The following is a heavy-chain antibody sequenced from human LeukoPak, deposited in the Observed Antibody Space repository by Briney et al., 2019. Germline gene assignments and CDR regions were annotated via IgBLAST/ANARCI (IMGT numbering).Heavy chain of an antibody. CDR3: ARAKGSSGWLDY. J-gene: IGHJ4*02. V-gene: IGHV3-33*01. CDR1: GFTFSSYG. CDR2: IWYDGSNK. Sequence: HPGRSLRLSCAASGFTFSSYGMHWVRQAPGKGLEWVAVIWYDGSNKYYADSVKGRFTISRDNSKNTLYLQMNSLRAEDTAVYYCARAKGSSGWLDYWGQGTLVTVSS. D-gene: IGHD6-19*01.